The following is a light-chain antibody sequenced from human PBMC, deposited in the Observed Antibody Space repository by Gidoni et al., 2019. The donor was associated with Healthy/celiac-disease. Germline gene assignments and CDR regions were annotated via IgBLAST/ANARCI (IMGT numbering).Light chain of an antibody. CDR1: QSISSW. V-gene: IGKV1-5*03. J-gene: IGKJ1*01. Sequence: DIQMTQSPSTLSASVGDRVTITCRASQSISSWLAWYQQKPGKAPKLLIYKASSLESGVPSRFSGSGSGTEFNLTISSLQPDDFATYYCQQYNSCWTCGQGTKVEIK. CDR2: KAS. CDR3: QQYNSCWT.